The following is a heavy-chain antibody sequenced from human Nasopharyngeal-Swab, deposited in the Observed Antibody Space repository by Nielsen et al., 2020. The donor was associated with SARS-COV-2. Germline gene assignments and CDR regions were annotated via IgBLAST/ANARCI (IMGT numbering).Heavy chain of an antibody. J-gene: IGHJ4*02. V-gene: IGHV1-46*01. Sequence: ASVKVSCKASGYTFTSYYMHWVRQAPGQGLEWMGIINPSGGSTSYAQKFQGRVTMTRDTSTSTVYMELSSLRSEDTAVYCCARGTFGGVIVIPAPFDYWGQGTLVTVSS. CDR3: ARGTFGGVIVIPAPFDY. CDR2: INPSGGST. D-gene: IGHD3-16*02. CDR1: GYTFTSYY.